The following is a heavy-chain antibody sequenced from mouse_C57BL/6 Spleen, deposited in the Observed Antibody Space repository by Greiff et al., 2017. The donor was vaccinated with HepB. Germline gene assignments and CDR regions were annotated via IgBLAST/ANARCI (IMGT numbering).Heavy chain of an antibody. CDR1: GFTFSSYA. Sequence: EVMLVESGGGLVKPGGSLKLSCAASGFTFSSYAMSWVRQTPEKRLEWVATISDGGSYTYYPDNVKGRFTISRDNAKNNLYLQMSHLTSEDTAMYYCARKGRGGYAMDYWGQGTSVTVSS. CDR2: ISDGGSYT. V-gene: IGHV5-4*03. CDR3: ARKGRGGYAMDY. J-gene: IGHJ4*01.